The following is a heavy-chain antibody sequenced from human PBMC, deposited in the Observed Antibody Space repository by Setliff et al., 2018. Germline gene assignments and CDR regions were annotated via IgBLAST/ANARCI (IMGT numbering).Heavy chain of an antibody. Sequence: SETLSLTCTASGGSISSGDYYWSWIRQPPGKGLEFVGYIYYSGSTYYNPSLKSRVTISIDTSKNQFSLKVNSVTAADTAVYYCASAPLLYSDSSGLSGTFDIWGQGTMVTVS. V-gene: IGHV4-30-4*08. D-gene: IGHD3-22*01. CDR1: GGSISSGDYY. CDR3: ASAPLLYSDSSGLSGTFDI. CDR2: IYYSGST. J-gene: IGHJ3*02.